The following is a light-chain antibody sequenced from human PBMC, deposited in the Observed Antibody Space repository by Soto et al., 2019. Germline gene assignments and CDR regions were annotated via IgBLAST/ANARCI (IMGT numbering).Light chain of an antibody. Sequence: IVLTQSPGPLSLSPGERTPLSFPASQSDGSDLAWYQQKPGQAPRLVIYDIFTRATDVATRISGSGSGTEFTLTISSLQSEDFAVYYCQQYNSCPHSFGGGTKVDIK. CDR3: QQYNSCPHS. CDR1: QSDGSD. J-gene: IGKJ4*01. CDR2: DIF. V-gene: IGKV3D-15*01.